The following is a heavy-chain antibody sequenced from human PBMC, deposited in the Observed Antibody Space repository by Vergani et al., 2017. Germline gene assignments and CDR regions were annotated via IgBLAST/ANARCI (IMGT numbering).Heavy chain of an antibody. V-gene: IGHV3-30*18. CDR1: GFTFSSYG. CDR2: ISYDGRNK. D-gene: IGHD2-2*01. Sequence: QVQLVESGGGVVQPGRSLRLSCAASGFTFSSYGMHWVRQAPGKGLEWVAVISYDGRNKYYADSVKGRFTISRDNSKNTLYLQMNSLRAEDTAVYYCAKDKYRYCSGTSCQYYFDYWGQGTLVTVSS. CDR3: AKDKYRYCSGTSCQYYFDY. J-gene: IGHJ4*02.